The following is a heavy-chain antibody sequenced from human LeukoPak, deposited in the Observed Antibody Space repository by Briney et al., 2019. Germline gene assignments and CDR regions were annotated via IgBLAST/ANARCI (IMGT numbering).Heavy chain of an antibody. J-gene: IGHJ3*02. D-gene: IGHD3-10*01. CDR1: GGSISSYY. CDR3: ARIGAGGAFDI. Sequence: SSETLSLTCTVSGGSISSYYWSWIRQPAGKGLEWIGRMYTSGSTNYNPSLKSRVTISVDTSKNQFSLKLSSVTAADTAVYYCARIGAGGAFDIWGQGTMVTVSS. V-gene: IGHV4-4*07. CDR2: MYTSGST.